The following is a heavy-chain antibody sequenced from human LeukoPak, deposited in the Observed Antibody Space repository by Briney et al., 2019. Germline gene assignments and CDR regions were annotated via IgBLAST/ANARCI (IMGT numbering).Heavy chain of an antibody. V-gene: IGHV3-7*01. CDR3: ARDKQVGATLLDC. D-gene: IGHD1-26*01. J-gene: IGHJ4*02. CDR2: INQDGSEK. CDR1: GFTFSTYW. Sequence: GGSLRLSCAASGFTFSTYWMSWVRQAPRKGLELVATINQDGSEKYYVDSVKGRFTISRDNAKHSLYLQIDSLRAEDTAMFYCARDKQVGATLLDCWGQGTLVTVSS.